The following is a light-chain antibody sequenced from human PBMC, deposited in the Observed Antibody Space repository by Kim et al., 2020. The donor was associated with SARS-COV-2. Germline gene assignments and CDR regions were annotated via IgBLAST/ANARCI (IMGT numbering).Light chain of an antibody. J-gene: IGKJ2*01. CDR1: QSLVHSDGNTY. Sequence: DVVMTQSPLSLPVTLGQPASISCRSSQSLVHSDGNTYLNWFQQRPGQSPRRLIYKVSNRDSGVPDRFSGSGSGTDFTLKISRVEAEDVGVYYCMQYSHSFTFGQGTKLEIK. CDR3: MQYSHSFT. V-gene: IGKV2-30*02. CDR2: KVS.